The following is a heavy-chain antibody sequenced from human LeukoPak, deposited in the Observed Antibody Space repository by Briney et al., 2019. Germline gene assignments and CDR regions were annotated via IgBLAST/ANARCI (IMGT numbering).Heavy chain of an antibody. CDR2: IKPDGSEI. CDR3: AREVVVAGFDY. D-gene: IGHD6-19*01. V-gene: IGHV3-7*01. J-gene: IGHJ4*02. CDR1: GLTFSSYW. Sequence: PGGSLRLSCAASGLTFSSYWMSWVRQAPEKGLEWVAKIKPDGSEIFHVDSVQGRFTISRDNAKNSLYLQMNSLRAEDTAVYYCAREVVVAGFDYWGQGTLVTVSS.